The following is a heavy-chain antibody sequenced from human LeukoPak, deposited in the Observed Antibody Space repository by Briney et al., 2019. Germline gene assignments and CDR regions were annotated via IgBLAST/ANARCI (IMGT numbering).Heavy chain of an antibody. J-gene: IGHJ6*02. CDR2: INPSGGST. CDR1: GYTFTSYY. V-gene: IGHV1-46*01. D-gene: IGHD2-2*01. Sequence: GASVKVSCKASGYTFTSYYMHWVRQAPGQGLEWMGIINPSGGSTSYAQKFQGRVTMTRDTSTSTVYMELSSLRSEDTAVYYCARDQVRYCSSTSCSYYYYYGMGVWGQGTTVTVSS. CDR3: ARDQVRYCSSTSCSYYYYYGMGV.